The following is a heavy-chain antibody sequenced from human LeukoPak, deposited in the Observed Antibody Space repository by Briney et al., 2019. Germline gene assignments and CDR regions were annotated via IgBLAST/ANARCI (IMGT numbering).Heavy chain of an antibody. Sequence: GGSLRLSCVASGFTVSSNYMSWVRQAPGKGLEWVSAISGSGGSTYYADSVKGRFTISRDNSKNTLYLQMNSLRAEDTAVYYCAKDGQWLTHGAFDIWGQGTMVTVSS. J-gene: IGHJ3*02. V-gene: IGHV3-23*01. CDR1: GFTVSSNY. D-gene: IGHD6-19*01. CDR2: ISGSGGST. CDR3: AKDGQWLTHGAFDI.